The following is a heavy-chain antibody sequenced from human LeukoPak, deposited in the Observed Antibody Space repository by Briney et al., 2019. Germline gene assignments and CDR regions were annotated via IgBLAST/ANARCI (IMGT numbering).Heavy chain of an antibody. D-gene: IGHD5-18*01. V-gene: IGHV4-59*01. CDR2: IHYSGST. J-gene: IGHJ4*02. Sequence: PLETLSLTCTVSGGSPSSYYWSWIRQPHGKGLEWIGYIHYSGSTNYNPSLKSRVTISVDTSKKQFSLKRSSVTAADTAVYYCARGGSHLWQPFDSWGQGTLVTVSS. CDR3: ARGGSHLWQPFDS. CDR1: GGSPSSYY.